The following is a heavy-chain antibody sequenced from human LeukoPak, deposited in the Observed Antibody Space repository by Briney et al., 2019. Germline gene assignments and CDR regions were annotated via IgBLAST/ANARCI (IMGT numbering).Heavy chain of an antibody. V-gene: IGHV4-59*01. D-gene: IGHD7-27*01. CDR2: IYYSGST. J-gene: IGHJ5*02. CDR1: GGSISSYY. Sequence: SETLSLTCTVSGGSISSYYWSWIRQPPGKGLEWIGYIYYSGSTNYNPSLKSRVTISVDTSKNQFSLRLSSVTAADTAVYYCAAWGASSDPWGQGTLVTVSS. CDR3: AAWGASSDP.